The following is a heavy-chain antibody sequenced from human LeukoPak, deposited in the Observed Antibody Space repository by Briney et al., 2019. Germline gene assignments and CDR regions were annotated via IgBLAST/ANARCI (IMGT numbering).Heavy chain of an antibody. J-gene: IGHJ4*02. D-gene: IGHD6-13*01. CDR1: GFTFSSYW. CDR2: INSDGSST. Sequence: PGGSLRLSCAASGFTFSSYWMHWVRQAPGKGLGWVSRINSDGSSTSYADFMKGGFTISRDNAKNTLYLQMNSLRAEDTAVYYCARDQGGYSSSWFDYWGQGTLVTVSS. CDR3: ARDQGGYSSSWFDY. V-gene: IGHV3-74*01.